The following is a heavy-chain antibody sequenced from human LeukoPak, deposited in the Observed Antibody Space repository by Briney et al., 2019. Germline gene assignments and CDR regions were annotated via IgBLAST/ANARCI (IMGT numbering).Heavy chain of an antibody. CDR2: ISYDGSNK. CDR1: GFTFSSYA. CDR3: ARDPATTLPYYYYGMDV. V-gene: IGHV3-30-3*01. D-gene: IGHD1-14*01. Sequence: GRSLRLSCAASGFTFSSYAMHWVRQAPGKGLEWVAVISYDGSNKYYADSVKGRFTISRDSSKNTLYLQMNSLRAEDTAVYYCARDPATTLPYYYYGMDVWGQGITVTVSS. J-gene: IGHJ6*02.